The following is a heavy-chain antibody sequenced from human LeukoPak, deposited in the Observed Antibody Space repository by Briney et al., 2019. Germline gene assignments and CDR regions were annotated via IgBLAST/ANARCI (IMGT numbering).Heavy chain of an antibody. CDR2: RYYSGST. CDR3: ARVRGDFETD. J-gene: IGHJ1*01. CDR1: VGSTSSYY. D-gene: IGHD3-16*01. Sequence: PSETLSLTCIVPVGSTSSYYWTWIRPPPGKGLEWIGYRYYSGSTTYNPSLKSRVTIPVDTSKSQFSLKLISVTAADTAIYYCARVRGDFETDWGQGTLVTVSS. V-gene: IGHV4-59*01.